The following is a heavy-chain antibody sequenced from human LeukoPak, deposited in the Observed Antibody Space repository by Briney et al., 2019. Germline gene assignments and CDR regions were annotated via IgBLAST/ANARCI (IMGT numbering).Heavy chain of an antibody. Sequence: GASVKVSCKASGYTLNKFGMSWVRQAPGQGLEWLGWINTYNGNTKLGEKFQGRVTITTDASTSTVYMELTSLRTDDTAVYFCARDTPQHLKRFDYWGQGTPVTVSS. CDR1: GYTLNKFG. V-gene: IGHV1-18*01. CDR2: INTYNGNT. CDR3: ARDTPQHLKRFDY. D-gene: IGHD6-13*01. J-gene: IGHJ4*02.